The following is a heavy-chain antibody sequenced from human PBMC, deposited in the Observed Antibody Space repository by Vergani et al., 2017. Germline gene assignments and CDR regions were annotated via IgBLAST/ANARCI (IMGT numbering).Heavy chain of an antibody. Sequence: EVQLLESGGGLVQPGGSLRLSCAASGFTFSSYAMSWVRQAPGKGLEWVSLISGGGGSTYYADSVKGRFTIYRDNSKNTLYLQMNSLRAEDTAVYYCAKEARVDTIFGLVFREDAFDIWGQGTMVTVSS. V-gene: IGHV3-23*01. J-gene: IGHJ3*02. CDR3: AKEARVDTIFGLVFREDAFDI. CDR1: GFTFSSYA. CDR2: ISGGGGST. D-gene: IGHD3-3*01.